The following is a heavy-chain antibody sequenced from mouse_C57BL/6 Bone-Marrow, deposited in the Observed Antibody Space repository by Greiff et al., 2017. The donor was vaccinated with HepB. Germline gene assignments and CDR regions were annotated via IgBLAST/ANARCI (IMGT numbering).Heavy chain of an antibody. CDR2: IYPGSGST. J-gene: IGHJ1*03. CDR1: GYTFTSYW. D-gene: IGHD2-3*01. Sequence: QVQLQQPGAELVKPGASVKMSCKASGYTFTSYWITWVKQRPGQGLEWIGDIYPGSGSTNYNEKFKSKATLTVDTSSSTAYMQLSSRTSEDSAVYYCARVIYDGYCWYFDVWGTGTTVTVSS. V-gene: IGHV1-55*01. CDR3: ARVIYDGYCWYFDV.